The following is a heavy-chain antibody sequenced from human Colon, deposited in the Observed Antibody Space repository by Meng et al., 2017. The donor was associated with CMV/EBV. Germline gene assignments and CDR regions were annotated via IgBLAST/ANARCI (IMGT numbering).Heavy chain of an antibody. CDR2: FDPEDGET. CDR3: ARINTAGGFDY. D-gene: IGHD5-18*01. V-gene: IGHV1-24*01. Sequence: ASVKVSCKVSGYTLTELSMHWVRQAPGKGLEWMGGFDPEDGETIYAQKLQGRVTMTTDTSTSTAYMELRSLRSDDTAVYYCARINTAGGFDYWGQGTLVTVSS. J-gene: IGHJ4*02. CDR1: GYTLTELS.